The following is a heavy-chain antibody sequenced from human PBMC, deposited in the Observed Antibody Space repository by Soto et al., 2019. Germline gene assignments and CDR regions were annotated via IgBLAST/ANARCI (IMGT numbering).Heavy chain of an antibody. Sequence: QMQLVQSGPEVKKPGTSVKLSCKASGLTFSSSAVQWVRQSRGQRLEWIGWIVAGSGDTKYAQRFHERVTFSRDMSTDTAYTELSSLRSDDTGVYYCAARSDFRFYYSDMDVWGQGTTVTVSS. CDR1: GLTFSSSA. J-gene: IGHJ6*02. V-gene: IGHV1-58*01. D-gene: IGHD3-3*01. CDR2: IVAGSGDT. CDR3: AARSDFRFYYSDMDV.